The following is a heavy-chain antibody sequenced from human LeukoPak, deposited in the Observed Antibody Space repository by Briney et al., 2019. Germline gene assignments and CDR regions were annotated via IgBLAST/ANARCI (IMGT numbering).Heavy chain of an antibody. Sequence: GASVKVSCKASGYTFTSYGISWVRQAPGQGIEWMGWISAYNGNTNYAQKLQGRVTMTTDTSTSTAYMELRSLRSDDTAVYYCARVCIRCYYDSSGYYYGYWGQGTLVTVSS. D-gene: IGHD3-22*01. CDR3: ARVCIRCYYDSSGYYYGY. CDR1: GYTFTSYG. V-gene: IGHV1-18*01. CDR2: ISAYNGNT. J-gene: IGHJ4*02.